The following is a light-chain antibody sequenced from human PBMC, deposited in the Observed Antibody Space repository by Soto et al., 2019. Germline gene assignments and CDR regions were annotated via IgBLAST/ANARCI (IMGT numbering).Light chain of an antibody. J-gene: IGKJ2*01. CDR3: QQYDISSPT. Sequence: DIQMTQSPSTLSASVGDGVTITCRASQNISVWLAWYQQRPGKAPKFLMYDASSLETGVPSRFSGSGSGTEFTLTTRSLQPDDSETYYCQQYDISSPTFGQGTKLEIK. V-gene: IGKV1-5*01. CDR2: DAS. CDR1: QNISVW.